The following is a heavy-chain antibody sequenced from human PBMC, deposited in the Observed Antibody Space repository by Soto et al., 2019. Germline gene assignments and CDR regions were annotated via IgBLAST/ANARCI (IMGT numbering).Heavy chain of an antibody. CDR1: GGTFNSYA. CDR3: ARDKTDTAMVGLAFDI. Sequence: SVKVSCKASGGTFNSYAMSWVRQAPGQGLEWMGGIIPIFGTANYAQKFQGRVTITADESTSTAYMELSSLRSEDTAVYYCARDKTDTAMVGLAFDIWGQGTMVTVSS. CDR2: IIPIFGTA. J-gene: IGHJ3*02. D-gene: IGHD5-18*01. V-gene: IGHV1-69*13.